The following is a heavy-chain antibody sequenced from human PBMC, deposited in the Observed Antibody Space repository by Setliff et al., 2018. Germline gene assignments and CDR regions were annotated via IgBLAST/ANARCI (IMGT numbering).Heavy chain of an antibody. V-gene: IGHV1-18*01. Sequence: SVKVSCKSSGFTFTDYGITWVRQVPGQGLEWMGWINNYNFNTQYAQKFQGRVTVTTDTSTTTAYMGLRSLRADDTAVYYCARINFYVSSGYYYAPELWGQGTTVTVSS. CDR2: INNYNFNT. CDR1: GFTFTDYG. CDR3: ARINFYVSSGYYYAPEL. J-gene: IGHJ4*02. D-gene: IGHD3-22*01.